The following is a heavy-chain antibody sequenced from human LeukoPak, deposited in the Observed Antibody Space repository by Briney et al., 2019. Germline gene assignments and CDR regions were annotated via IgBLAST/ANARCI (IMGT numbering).Heavy chain of an antibody. CDR3: ARPYYYDSRIDP. D-gene: IGHD3-22*01. Sequence: SQTLSLTCTVSGGSISSGDYYWSWIRQPPGKGLEWIAYMYYSGSTYYNPSLKRRVTMSADTSKHQLSLKLSSVTAANTAVYYCARPYYYDSRIDPWGQGILVTVSS. CDR1: GGSISSGDYY. CDR2: MYYSGST. J-gene: IGHJ5*02. V-gene: IGHV4-30-4*01.